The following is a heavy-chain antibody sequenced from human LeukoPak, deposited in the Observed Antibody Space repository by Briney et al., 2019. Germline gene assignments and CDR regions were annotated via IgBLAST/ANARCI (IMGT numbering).Heavy chain of an antibody. CDR2: IGTAGDT. Sequence: PGGSLRLSCAASGFTFSSYDMHWVRQATGKGLEWVSAIGTAGDTYYPGSVKGRFTISRDNCKNTLYLQMNSLRAEDTAVYYCAKSVSLTIFDLRFDPWGQGTLVTVSS. CDR1: GFTFSSYD. J-gene: IGHJ5*02. D-gene: IGHD3-3*01. V-gene: IGHV3-13*01. CDR3: AKSVSLTIFDLRFDP.